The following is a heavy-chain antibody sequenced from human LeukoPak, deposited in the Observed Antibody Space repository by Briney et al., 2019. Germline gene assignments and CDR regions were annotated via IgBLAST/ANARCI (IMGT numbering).Heavy chain of an antibody. CDR1: GFTFSNYT. V-gene: IGHV3-21*01. J-gene: IGHJ4*02. CDR2: ISSSSNYI. D-gene: IGHD3-22*01. CDR3: ARDYDGSGYFGY. Sequence: GGSLRLSCSASGFTFSNYTMNWVRQAPGKGLEWVSSISSSSNYIYYADSVKGRFTISRDNAKNSLYLQMNSLRAEDTAVYYCARDYDGSGYFGYWGQGTLVTVSS.